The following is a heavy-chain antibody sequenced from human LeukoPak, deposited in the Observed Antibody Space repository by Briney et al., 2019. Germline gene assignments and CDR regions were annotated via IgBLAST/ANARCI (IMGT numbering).Heavy chain of an antibody. J-gene: IGHJ4*02. CDR2: INPSGGST. D-gene: IGHD6-19*01. V-gene: IGHV1-46*01. CDR1: GYTFTSYY. Sequence: ASVKVSCEASGYTFTSYYMHWVRQAPGQGLEWMGIINPSGGSTSYAQKFQGRVTMTRDMSTSTVYMELSSLRSEDTAVYYCASGLGSSGWYLFWGQGTLVTVSS. CDR3: ASGLGSSGWYLF.